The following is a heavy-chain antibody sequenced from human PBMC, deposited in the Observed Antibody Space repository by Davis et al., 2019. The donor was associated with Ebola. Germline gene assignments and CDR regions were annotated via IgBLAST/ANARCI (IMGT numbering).Heavy chain of an antibody. J-gene: IGHJ5*02. CDR2: IYHSGST. V-gene: IGHV4-38-2*02. D-gene: IGHD6-19*01. Sequence: PSETLSLTCTVSGYSISSGYYWGWIWQPPGKGLEWIGSIYHSGSTYYNPSLKSRVTISVDTSKNQFSLKLSSVTAADTAVYYCARATGYSSGWYHHWGQGTLVTVSS. CDR1: GYSISSGYY. CDR3: ARATGYSSGWYHH.